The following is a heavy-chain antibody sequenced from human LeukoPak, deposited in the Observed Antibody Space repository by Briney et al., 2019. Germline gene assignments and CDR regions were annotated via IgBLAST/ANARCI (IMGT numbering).Heavy chain of an antibody. D-gene: IGHD6-19*01. CDR3: AALEGSGWYFDY. J-gene: IGHJ4*02. CDR1: GFTFSDYY. V-gene: IGHV3-11*03. Sequence: GRSLRLSCAASGFTFSDYYMSWIRQAPGKGLEWVSYISSSSSYTNYADSVKGRFTISRDNAKNSLYLQMNSLRAEDTAVYYCAALEGSGWYFDYWGQGTLVTVSS. CDR2: ISSSSSYT.